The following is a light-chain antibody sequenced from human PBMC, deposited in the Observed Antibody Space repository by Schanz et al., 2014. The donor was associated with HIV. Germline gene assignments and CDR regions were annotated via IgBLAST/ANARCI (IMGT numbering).Light chain of an antibody. V-gene: IGLV1-40*01. CDR3: AAWDDSLSGWV. CDR2: GNS. CDR1: NSNIGAGYD. J-gene: IGLJ3*02. Sequence: QSVLTQPPSVSGAPGQRVTISCTGSNSNIGAGYDVHWYQQLPGTAPKLLIYGNSNRPSGVPDRFSGSRSGTSASLAITGLQAEDEADYYCAAWDDSLSGWVFGGGTKLTVL.